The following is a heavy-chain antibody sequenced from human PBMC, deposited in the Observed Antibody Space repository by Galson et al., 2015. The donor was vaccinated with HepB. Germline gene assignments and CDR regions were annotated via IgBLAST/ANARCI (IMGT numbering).Heavy chain of an antibody. Sequence: SLRLSCAASGFTFSNYAMYWVRQAPGKGLEWVAVISYEGSNKYYGDSVKGRFTVSRDNSKNTLYLQMNSLRVEDTAVYYCGRGGLRAVAGIKCYYTRFDSWGQGTLVTVSS. CDR1: GFTFSNYA. CDR2: ISYEGSNK. V-gene: IGHV3-30-3*01. CDR3: GRGGLRAVAGIKCYYTRFDS. J-gene: IGHJ5*01. D-gene: IGHD6-19*01.